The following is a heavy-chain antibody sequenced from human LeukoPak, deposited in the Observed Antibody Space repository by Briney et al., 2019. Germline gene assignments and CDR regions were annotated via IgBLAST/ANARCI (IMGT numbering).Heavy chain of an antibody. CDR2: ISGTSSYT. CDR3: GRAGDY. V-gene: IGHV3-21*06. CDR1: GFTFSNYY. J-gene: IGHJ4*02. Sequence: GSLRLSCVGSGFTFSNYYINWVRQAPGKGLEWISSISGTSSYTFYADSMKGRFTASRDNAKNSVFLQMNSLGAEDTGVYYCGRAGDYWGQGTLVTFSS. D-gene: IGHD7-27*01.